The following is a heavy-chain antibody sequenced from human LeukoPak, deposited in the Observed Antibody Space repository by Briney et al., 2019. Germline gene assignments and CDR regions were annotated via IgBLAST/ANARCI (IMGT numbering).Heavy chain of an antibody. Sequence: PGGSLRLSCAASGFTFSDYYMSWIRQAPGKGLEWVSAISGSGGSTYYADSVKGRFTISRDNSKNTLYLQMNSLRAEDTAVYYCAKIVSGRPPYWGQGTLVTVSS. J-gene: IGHJ4*02. CDR1: GFTFSDYY. D-gene: IGHD2-15*01. V-gene: IGHV3-23*01. CDR3: AKIVSGRPPY. CDR2: ISGSGGST.